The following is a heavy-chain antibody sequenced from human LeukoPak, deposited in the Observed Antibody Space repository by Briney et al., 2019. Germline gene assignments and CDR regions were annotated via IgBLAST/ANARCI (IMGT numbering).Heavy chain of an antibody. CDR2: INWNGGST. V-gene: IGHV3-20*01. D-gene: IGHD3-22*01. J-gene: IGHJ4*02. CDR3: ARRVYKTFGSGYYYHFDY. Sequence: GGSLRLSCAASGFTFDDYGMSWVRQAPGKGLEWVSGINWNGGSTGYAGSVKGRFTISRDNAKNSLYLQMNSLRAEDTALYHCARRVYKTFGSGYYYHFDYWGQGTLVTVSS. CDR1: GFTFDDYG.